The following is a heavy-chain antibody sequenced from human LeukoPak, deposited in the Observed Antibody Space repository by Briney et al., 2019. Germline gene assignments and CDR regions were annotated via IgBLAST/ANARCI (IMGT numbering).Heavy chain of an antibody. CDR2: TVGGGSPNT. Sequence: LSLTCTVSGFSISNGYYWGWIRQPPGKGLEWVSATVGGGSPNTYHADSVKGRFTISRDNAKNPLFLQMNSLRAEDTAIYYCARDPYNGSYGDSYYYYMDVWGKGTTVTISS. CDR3: ARDPYNGSYGDSYYYYMDV. D-gene: IGHD1-26*01. CDR1: GFSISNGYY. V-gene: IGHV3-11*06. J-gene: IGHJ6*03.